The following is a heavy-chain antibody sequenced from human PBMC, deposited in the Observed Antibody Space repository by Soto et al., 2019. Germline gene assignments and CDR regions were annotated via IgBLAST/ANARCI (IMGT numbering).Heavy chain of an antibody. V-gene: IGHV3-21*01. CDR1: GFTFSSYG. CDR2: ISSGGYVV. J-gene: IGHJ5*02. CDR3: VKFGSSNWFDP. Sequence: GGSLRLSCAASGFTFSSYGMNWVRQAPGKGLEWVSSISSGGYVVYYADSVKGRFTISRDNAKNSLYLQMNSLRAEDTAVYYCVKFGSSNWFDPWGQGTVVTVS. D-gene: IGHD6-6*01.